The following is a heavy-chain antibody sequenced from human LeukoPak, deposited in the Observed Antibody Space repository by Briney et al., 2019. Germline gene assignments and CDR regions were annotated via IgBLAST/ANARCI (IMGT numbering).Heavy chain of an antibody. D-gene: IGHD2-15*01. Sequence: ASVKVSCKASGYTFTSYDINWVRQATGQGLEWMGWMNSNSCNTGYAQKFQGRVTMTRNTSISTAYMELSSLRSEDTAVYYCARWDCSGGSCYSRTYYYGMDVWGQGTTVTVSS. CDR1: GYTFTSYD. CDR2: MNSNSCNT. CDR3: ARWDCSGGSCYSRTYYYGMDV. V-gene: IGHV1-8*01. J-gene: IGHJ6*02.